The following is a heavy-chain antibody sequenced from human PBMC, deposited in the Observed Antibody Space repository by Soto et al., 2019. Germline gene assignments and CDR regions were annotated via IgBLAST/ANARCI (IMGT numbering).Heavy chain of an antibody. D-gene: IGHD6-19*01. J-gene: IGHJ4*02. CDR3: ARDIYRSGWYGPAYYFDY. Sequence: GGSLRLSCAASGFTFSSYWMSWVRQAPGKGLEWVANIKQDGSEKYYVDSVKGRFTISRDNAKNSLYLQMNSLRAEDTAVYYCARDIYRSGWYGPAYYFDYWGQGTLVTVSS. V-gene: IGHV3-7*01. CDR2: IKQDGSEK. CDR1: GFTFSSYW.